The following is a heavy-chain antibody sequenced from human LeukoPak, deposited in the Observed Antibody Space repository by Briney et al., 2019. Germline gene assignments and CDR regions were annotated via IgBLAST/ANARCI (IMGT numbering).Heavy chain of an antibody. CDR3: ARDISGYSDY. J-gene: IGHJ4*02. V-gene: IGHV3-74*01. Sequence: GGSLRLSCAASGFTFSNYWMHWVRQAPGKGLVWVSRISDHGSITNFADSVKGRFSISRDTAKNTLYLEMNSLRVEDTAVYYCARDISGYSDYWGQGALVTVSS. CDR2: ISDHGSIT. CDR1: GFTFSNYW. D-gene: IGHD2-15*01.